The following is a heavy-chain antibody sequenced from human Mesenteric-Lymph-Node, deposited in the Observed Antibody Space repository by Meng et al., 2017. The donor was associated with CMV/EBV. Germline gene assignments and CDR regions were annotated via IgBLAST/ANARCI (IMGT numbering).Heavy chain of an antibody. Sequence: GSLRLSCAVYGGSFSGYYWSWIRQPPGKGLEWIGEINHSRITNYNPSLKSRVTISVDTSKNQFSLKLSSVTAADTAVYYCARGLDCSSTSCYRAFDIWGQGTMVTVSS. CDR1: GGSFSGYY. CDR3: ARGLDCSSTSCYRAFDI. J-gene: IGHJ3*02. V-gene: IGHV4-34*01. D-gene: IGHD2-2*01. CDR2: INHSRIT.